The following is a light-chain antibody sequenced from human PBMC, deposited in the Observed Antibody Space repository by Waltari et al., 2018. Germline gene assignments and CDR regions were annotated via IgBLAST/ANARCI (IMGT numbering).Light chain of an antibody. Sequence: DIVMTQSPDSLAVSLGERATINCKSSQSILYNTNNKNYLVWYPQKPRQPPKLPICWASTRESGVPDRFSGRGYRADVTLASSSLQAEDLAVYCGHQYYTTPITFGQGTRLEI. CDR3: HQYYTTPIT. J-gene: IGKJ5*01. CDR2: WAS. V-gene: IGKV4-1*01. CDR1: QSILYNTNNKNY.